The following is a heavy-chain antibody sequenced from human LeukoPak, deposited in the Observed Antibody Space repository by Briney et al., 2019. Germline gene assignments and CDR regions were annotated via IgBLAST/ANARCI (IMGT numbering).Heavy chain of an antibody. CDR1: GFPFSSYA. CDR2: ISYDGSNK. CDR3: AREPSYYFDY. V-gene: IGHV3-30-3*01. Sequence: GSLRLFCAASGFPFSSYAMHWVRQGPGKGLEWVAVISYDGSNKYYAGSVKGRFTISRDNSKNTLYLQMNSLRAEDTAVYYCAREPSYYFDYWGQGTLVTVSS. J-gene: IGHJ4*02.